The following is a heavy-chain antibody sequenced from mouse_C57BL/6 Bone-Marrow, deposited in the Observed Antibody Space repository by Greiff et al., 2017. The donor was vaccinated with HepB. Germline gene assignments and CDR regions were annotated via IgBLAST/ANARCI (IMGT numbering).Heavy chain of an antibody. CDR1: GYTFTDYY. CDR2: INPNNGGT. V-gene: IGHV1-26*01. Sequence: EVQLQQSGPELVKPGASVKISCKASGYTFTDYYMNWVKQSHGKSLEWIGDINPNNGGTSYNQKFKGKATLTVDKSSSTAYMELRSLTSEDSAVYYCARYDPESPYYFDYWGQGTTLTVSS. J-gene: IGHJ2*01. D-gene: IGHD1-3*01. CDR3: ARYDPESPYYFDY.